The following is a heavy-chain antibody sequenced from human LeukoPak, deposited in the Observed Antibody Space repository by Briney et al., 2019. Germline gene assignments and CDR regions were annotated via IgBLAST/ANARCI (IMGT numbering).Heavy chain of an antibody. D-gene: IGHD2-15*01. Sequence: GGSLRLSCAASGFTFSGYSLNWVCQTPGKGLEWVSFISSSSITIYYADSVKGRFTISRDNAEKSLYLQMNSLRAEDTAVYYCARDRGGSYSAIDYWGQGTLVTVSS. CDR2: ISSSSITI. J-gene: IGHJ4*02. CDR1: GFTFSGYS. V-gene: IGHV3-48*04. CDR3: ARDRGGSYSAIDY.